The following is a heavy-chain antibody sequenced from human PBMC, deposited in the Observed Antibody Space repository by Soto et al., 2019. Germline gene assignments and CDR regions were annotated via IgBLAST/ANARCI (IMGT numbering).Heavy chain of an antibody. CDR2: ISYDGSNK. J-gene: IGHJ4*02. CDR3: AKGRRVVPAATSSPLDY. CDR1: GFTFSSYG. D-gene: IGHD2-2*01. Sequence: QVQLVESGGGVVQPGRSLRLSRAASGFTFSSYGMHWVRQAPGKGLEWVAVISYDGSNKYYADSVKGRFTISRDNSKNTLYLQMNSLRAEDTAVYYCAKGRRVVPAATSSPLDYWGQGTLVTVSS. V-gene: IGHV3-30*18.